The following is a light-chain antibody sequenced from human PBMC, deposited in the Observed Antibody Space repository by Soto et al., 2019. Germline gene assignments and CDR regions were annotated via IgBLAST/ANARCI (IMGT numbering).Light chain of an antibody. CDR2: DAS. CDR1: QSVSRS. CDR3: QHRGNWPLT. J-gene: IGKJ4*01. V-gene: IGKV3-11*01. Sequence: EIVLTQSPVTLSLSPGERATLSCRASQSVSRSLAWYQQKPGQAPRLLVYDASNRATGIPARFSGSGSGTDFTLTISSLEPEDVAVYFCQHRGNWPLTFGGGTKVEIK.